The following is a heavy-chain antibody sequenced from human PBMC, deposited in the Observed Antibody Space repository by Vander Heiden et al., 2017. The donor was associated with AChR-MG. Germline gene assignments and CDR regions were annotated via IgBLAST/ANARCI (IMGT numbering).Heavy chain of an antibody. D-gene: IGHD2-15*01. Sequence: QVQLVESAVDVVQPGGSLRPSCAASGSTFSSYGMHWVRQAPGKGLGWVAFIRCDGSNKYYADSGKGRFAISRDNSKNTLYLQMNSLRAEDTAVYYCAKRGSGGSYYYFDYWGQGSLVTVSS. J-gene: IGHJ4*02. CDR2: IRCDGSNK. V-gene: IGHV3-30*02. CDR3: AKRGSGGSYYYFDY. CDR1: GSTFSSYG.